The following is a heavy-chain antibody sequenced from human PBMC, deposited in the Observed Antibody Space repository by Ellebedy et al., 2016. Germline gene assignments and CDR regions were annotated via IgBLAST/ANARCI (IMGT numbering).Heavy chain of an antibody. D-gene: IGHD3-10*01. J-gene: IGHJ4*02. CDR2: ISDDGSRR. CDR3: VREGISPVGDFDY. CDR1: GFTFSSYA. V-gene: IGHV3-64D*06. Sequence: GESLKISCSASGFTFSSYAMHWVRQAPGKGLEYLSAISDDGSRRYYADSVKDRFITSRDNSKNTLYLQMNSLRTEDTAVYHCVREGISPVGDFDYWGQGTLVTVSS.